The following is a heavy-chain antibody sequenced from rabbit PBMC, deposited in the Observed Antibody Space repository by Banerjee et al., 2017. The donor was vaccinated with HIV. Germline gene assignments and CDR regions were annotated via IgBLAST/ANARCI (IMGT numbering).Heavy chain of an antibody. Sequence: QEQLEESGGDLVKPEGSLTLTCKASGFSFSSGWMCWVRQAPGKGLEWIGCIYTGSGSTYYASWAKGRFTISKTSSTTVTLQMTSLTAADTATYFCATNLINSNYYNLWGPGTLVTVS. V-gene: IGHV1S45*01. D-gene: IGHD8-1*01. J-gene: IGHJ4*01. CDR3: ATNLINSNYYNL. CDR2: IYTGSGST. CDR1: GFSFSSGW.